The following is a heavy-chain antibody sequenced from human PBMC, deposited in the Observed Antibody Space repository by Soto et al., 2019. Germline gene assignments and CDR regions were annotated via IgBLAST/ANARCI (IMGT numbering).Heavy chain of an antibody. CDR3: ARGAYNYDFWSGSYTGSQIDF. Sequence: PSETLSLTCAVYGGSFSGYYWSWIRQPPGKGLEWIGEINHSGSTNYNPSLKSRVTIPVDTSKNQFSLKLNSVTAADTAVYYCARGAYNYDFWSGSYTGSQIDFWGQGTLVTVSS. D-gene: IGHD3-3*01. V-gene: IGHV4-34*01. CDR1: GGSFSGYY. CDR2: INHSGST. J-gene: IGHJ4*02.